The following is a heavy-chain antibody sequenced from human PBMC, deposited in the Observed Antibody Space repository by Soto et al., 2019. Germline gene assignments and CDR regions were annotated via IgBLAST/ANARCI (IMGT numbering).Heavy chain of an antibody. J-gene: IGHJ4*02. CDR3: ATSSGWEGKFDY. CDR2: ISGSGGST. V-gene: IGHV3-23*01. Sequence: EVQLLESGGGFVQPGGSLRLSCAASGFTFSSYAMSWVRQAPGKGLEWVSAISGSGGSTYYADSVKGRFTISRDNSKNTLYLQMNSLRAEDTAVYYCATSSGWEGKFDYWGQGTLVTVSS. D-gene: IGHD6-19*01. CDR1: GFTFSSYA.